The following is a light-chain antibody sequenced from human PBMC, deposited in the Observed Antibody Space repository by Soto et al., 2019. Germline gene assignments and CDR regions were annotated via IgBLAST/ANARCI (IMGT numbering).Light chain of an antibody. Sequence: EIVMTQPAATPSMSTGERANLSCRASQSISGNLAWYQQKPGQASRLLIYGSSTRATGIPARFSGSGSGTDFTLTISSLQSEDFEVYYCQQYKSWLTWTFGQGTKV. CDR1: QSISGN. V-gene: IGKV3-15*01. CDR3: QQYKSWLTWT. CDR2: GSS. J-gene: IGKJ1*01.